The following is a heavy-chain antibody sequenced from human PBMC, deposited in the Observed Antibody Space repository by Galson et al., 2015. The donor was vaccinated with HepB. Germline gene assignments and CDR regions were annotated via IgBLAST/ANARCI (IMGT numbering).Heavy chain of an antibody. Sequence: SLRLSCAASGFTFSSYTMHWVRQAPGKGLEWVAVISYDGSNKYYADSVKGRFTISRDNSKNTLYLQMNSLRAEDTAVYYCARGPFPGYYYYYGMDVWGQGTTVTVSS. D-gene: IGHD2/OR15-2a*01. CDR2: ISYDGSNK. CDR3: ARGPFPGYYYYYGMDV. CDR1: GFTFSSYT. J-gene: IGHJ6*02. V-gene: IGHV3-30-3*01.